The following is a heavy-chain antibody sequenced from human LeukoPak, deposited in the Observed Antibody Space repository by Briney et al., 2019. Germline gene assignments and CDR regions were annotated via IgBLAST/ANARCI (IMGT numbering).Heavy chain of an antibody. J-gene: IGHJ4*02. CDR1: GYTLTELS. D-gene: IGHD2-2*01. Sequence: GASVKVSCKVSGYTLTELSMHWVRQAPGKGLEWMGGFDPEDGETIYAQRFQGRVTMTEDTSTDTAYMELSSLRSEDTAVYYCATGGMVSFMPGLVPAATSQDYWGQGTLVTVSS. CDR3: ATGGMVSFMPGLVPAATSQDY. CDR2: FDPEDGET. V-gene: IGHV1-24*01.